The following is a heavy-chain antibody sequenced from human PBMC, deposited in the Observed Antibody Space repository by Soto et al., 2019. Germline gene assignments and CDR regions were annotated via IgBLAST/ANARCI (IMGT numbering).Heavy chain of an antibody. Sequence: PSETLSFTCTVSGGSISSYYWSWIRQPPGKGLEWIGYIYYSGSTNYNPSLKSRVTISVDTSKNQFSLKLSSVTAADTAVCYCARGNPSEDGYNFWIYYYYGMDVWGHGTTVTVSS. CDR1: GGSISSYY. CDR3: ARGNPSEDGYNFWIYYYYGMDV. CDR2: IYYSGST. V-gene: IGHV4-59*01. J-gene: IGHJ6*02. D-gene: IGHD3-3*01.